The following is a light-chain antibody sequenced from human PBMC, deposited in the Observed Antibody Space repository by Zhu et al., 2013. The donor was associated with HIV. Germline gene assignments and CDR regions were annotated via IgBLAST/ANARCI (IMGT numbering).Light chain of an antibody. CDR1: QTVSYRH. V-gene: IGKV3-15*01. J-gene: IGKJ1*01. Sequence: EIVLMQSPGSLSLSRGESATLSCRASQTVSYRHIAWYHQKPGQPPRLLIYGASTRATGIPARFSGSGSGTEFALTISSLQSEDVATYYCQKYNSAPRTFGQGT. CDR3: QKYNSAPRT. CDR2: GAS.